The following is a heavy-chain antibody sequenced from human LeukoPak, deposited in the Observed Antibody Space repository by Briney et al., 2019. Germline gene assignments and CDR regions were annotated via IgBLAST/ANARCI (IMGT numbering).Heavy chain of an antibody. Sequence: SETLSLTCAVYGGSFSGYYWSWIHQPPGKGLEWIGEINHSGSTNYNPSLKSRVTISVDTSKNQFSLKLSSVTAADTAVYYCASTAAYGSGSYYRLWFDPWGQGTLVTVSS. J-gene: IGHJ5*02. CDR1: GGSFSGYY. CDR3: ASTAAYGSGSYYRLWFDP. CDR2: INHSGST. D-gene: IGHD3-10*01. V-gene: IGHV4-34*01.